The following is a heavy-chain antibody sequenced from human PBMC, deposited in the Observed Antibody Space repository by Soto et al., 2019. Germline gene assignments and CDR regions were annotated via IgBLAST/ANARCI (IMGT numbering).Heavy chain of an antibody. J-gene: IGHJ6*02. Sequence: AGSRTLSWEAAGFTFSNFGMNWVRQAPGNGREWVGRVWYDGTSKYYGDSGKGRFTISTDNSKETVYLQMNRLRAEDTGVYYWAREIDRDHDALAAWGQET. CDR1: GFTFSNFG. CDR3: AREIDRDHDALAA. D-gene: IGHD2-21*01. V-gene: IGHV3-33*01. CDR2: VWYDGTSK.